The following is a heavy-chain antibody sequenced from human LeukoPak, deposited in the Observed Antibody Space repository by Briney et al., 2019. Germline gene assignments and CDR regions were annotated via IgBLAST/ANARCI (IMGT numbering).Heavy chain of an antibody. CDR3: TRLSYDSSGYRGY. D-gene: IGHD3-22*01. Sequence: GGSLRLSCAASGFTFSGSAMHWVRQASGKGLEWVGRIRSKANSYATAYAASVKGRFTISRDYSKNTAYLQMNSLKTEDTAVYYCTRLSYDSSGYRGYWGQGTLVTVSS. J-gene: IGHJ4*02. CDR2: IRSKANSYAT. V-gene: IGHV3-73*01. CDR1: GFTFSGSA.